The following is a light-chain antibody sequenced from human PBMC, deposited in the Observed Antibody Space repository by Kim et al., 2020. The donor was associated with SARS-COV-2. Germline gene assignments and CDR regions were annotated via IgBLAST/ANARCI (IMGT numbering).Light chain of an antibody. Sequence: QSALTQPASVSGSPGQSINISCTGTSSLVGNYNYVSWYQQHPDKAPKLIIYDVSYRPSGVSTRFSGSKSGNTASLTISGLQAEDEADYYCTSYTGANTVVFGGGTQLTVL. CDR3: TSYTGANTVV. V-gene: IGLV2-14*03. CDR2: DVS. CDR1: SSLVGNYNY. J-gene: IGLJ2*01.